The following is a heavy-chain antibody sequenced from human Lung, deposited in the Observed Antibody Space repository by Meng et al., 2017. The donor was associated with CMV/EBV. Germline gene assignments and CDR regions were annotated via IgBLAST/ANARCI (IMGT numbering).Heavy chain of an antibody. CDR2: IYSGGSST. CDR3: AKDHRARYCSGGSCYYYYGMDV. J-gene: IGHJ6*02. V-gene: IGHV3-23*03. CDR1: GFTFSSYA. Sequence: GESXKISXAASGFTFSSYAMSWVRQAPGKGLEWVSVIYSGGSSTYYADSVKGRFTISRDNSKNTLYLQMNSLRAEDTAVYYCAKDHRARYCSGGSCYYYYGMDVWGQGXTVTVSS. D-gene: IGHD2-15*01.